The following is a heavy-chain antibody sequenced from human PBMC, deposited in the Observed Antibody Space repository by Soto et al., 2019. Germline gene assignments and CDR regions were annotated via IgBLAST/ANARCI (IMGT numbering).Heavy chain of an antibody. V-gene: IGHV4-38-2*02. CDR3: AGDWGTGFYRFDS. CDR1: GYSISTGFN. CDR2: IHHSGST. J-gene: IGHJ4*02. Sequence: SEALSLTCGVSGYSISTGFNWGWIRQPPGKGLEWIGIIHHSGSTYYNLSLKSRVTISXAXXXXQXSXTXXXGTAXDTALDYCAGDWGTGFYRFDSWGQGTLESVSS. D-gene: IGHD3-16*01.